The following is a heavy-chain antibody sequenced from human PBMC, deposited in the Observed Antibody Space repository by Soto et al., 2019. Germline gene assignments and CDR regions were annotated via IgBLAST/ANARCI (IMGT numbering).Heavy chain of an antibody. J-gene: IGHJ6*02. CDR1: GFTFSSYA. D-gene: IGHD2-15*01. Sequence: GGSLRLSCAASGFTFSSYAMSWVRQAPGKGLEWVSAISGSGGSTYYADSVKGRFTISRDNSKNTLYLQMNSLRAEDTAVYYCAKVGGMVAATPYVVYYYGMDVWGQGTTVTVSS. CDR2: ISGSGGST. V-gene: IGHV3-23*01. CDR3: AKVGGMVAATPYVVYYYGMDV.